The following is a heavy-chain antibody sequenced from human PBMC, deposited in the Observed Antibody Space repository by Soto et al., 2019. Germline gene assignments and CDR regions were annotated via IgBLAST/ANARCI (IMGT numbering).Heavy chain of an antibody. V-gene: IGHV1-2*02. J-gene: IGHJ5*02. CDR3: ARGVVVIGRFDP. CDR1: GGTFSSYA. CDR2: INPNSGGT. Sequence: ASVKVSCKASGGTFSSYAISWVRQAPGQGLEWMGWINPNSGGTNYAQKFQGRVTMTRDTSISTAYMELSRLRSDDTAVYYCARGVVVIGRFDPWGQGTLVTVSS. D-gene: IGHD3-22*01.